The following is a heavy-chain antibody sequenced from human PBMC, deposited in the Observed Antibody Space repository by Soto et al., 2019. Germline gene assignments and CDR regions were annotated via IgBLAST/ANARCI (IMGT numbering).Heavy chain of an antibody. CDR1: GESISSGGYY. V-gene: IGHV4-30-4*08. CDR2: IYDTESA. D-gene: IGHD4-17*01. Sequence: HSETLSLTCSVSGESISSGGYYWSWIRHLPGKGLEWIGYIYDTESAYYNPSLKSRVSISMDTSENHFAMRLTSVTAADTAVYYCATMGTPVTGLYYFDYWGQGTLVTVSS. CDR3: ATMGTPVTGLYYFDY. J-gene: IGHJ4*02.